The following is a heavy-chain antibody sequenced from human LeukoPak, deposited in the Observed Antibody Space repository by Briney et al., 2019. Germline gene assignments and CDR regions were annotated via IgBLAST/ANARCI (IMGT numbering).Heavy chain of an antibody. D-gene: IGHD2-15*01. CDR3: AREGGCSGGSCPPYYYYYYMDV. J-gene: IGHJ6*03. CDR1: GFTFSSNW. CDR2: LSSDGSEP. Sequence: PGGSLRLSCAASGFTFSSNWMHWVRQVPGKGLVWVSRLSSDGSEPRSADSVKGRFTISRDNAKNTLSLQMNSLRAEDTAVYYCAREGGCSGGSCPPYYYYYYMDVWGKGTTVTVSS. V-gene: IGHV3-74*01.